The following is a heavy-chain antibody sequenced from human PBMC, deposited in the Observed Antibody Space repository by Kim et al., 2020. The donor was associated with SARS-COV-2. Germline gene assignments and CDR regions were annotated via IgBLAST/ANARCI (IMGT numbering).Heavy chain of an antibody. CDR2: ISGSGGST. D-gene: IGHD2-2*01. CDR1: GFTFSSYA. J-gene: IGHJ6*02. Sequence: GGSLRLSCAASGFTFSSYAMSWVRQAPGKGLEWVSAISGSGGSTYYADSVKGRFTISRDNSKNTLYLQMNSLRAEDTAVYYCAKDSRRGYCSSTSCYYYGMDVWGQGTTVTVSS. CDR3: AKDSRRGYCSSTSCYYYGMDV. V-gene: IGHV3-23*01.